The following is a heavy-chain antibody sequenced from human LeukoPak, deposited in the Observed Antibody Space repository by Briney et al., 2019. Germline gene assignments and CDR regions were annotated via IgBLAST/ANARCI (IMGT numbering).Heavy chain of an antibody. D-gene: IGHD3-9*01. Sequence: PGGSLRLSCAASGVTFSTYNMNWGRQAPGKGGEGVSYISSSGSTKYYADSVKGRFTISRDNVKNSLFLQMNSLSDEDTAVYYCARDFLTGYFDYWGQGTLVTVSS. V-gene: IGHV3-48*02. CDR2: ISSSGSTK. J-gene: IGHJ4*02. CDR3: ARDFLTGYFDY. CDR1: GVTFSTYN.